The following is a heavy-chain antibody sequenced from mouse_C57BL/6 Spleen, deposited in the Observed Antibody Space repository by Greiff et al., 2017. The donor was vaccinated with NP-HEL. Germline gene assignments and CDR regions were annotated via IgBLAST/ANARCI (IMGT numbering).Heavy chain of an antibody. D-gene: IGHD3-1*01. CDR3: EGTGYAHDVGWFSV. CDR2: IHPNSGST. CDR1: GYTFTSYG. J-gene: IGHJ1*01. V-gene: IGHV1-64*01. Sequence: QVQLQQSGAELVKPGASVKLSCKASGYTFTSYGMHWVKQRPGQGLEWIGMIHPNSGSTNYNEKFKSKATLTVAKSSSPAYMQLRSLKSEDSGVYCCEGTGYAHDVGWFSVWGAGTAVTVS.